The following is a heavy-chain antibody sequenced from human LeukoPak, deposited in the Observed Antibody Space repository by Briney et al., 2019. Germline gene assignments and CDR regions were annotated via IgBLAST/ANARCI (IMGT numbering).Heavy chain of an antibody. CDR3: ARDEGSGYDSLDY. J-gene: IGHJ4*02. D-gene: IGHD5-12*01. CDR1: GDSVSSNSAA. CDR2: TYYKSKWKN. V-gene: IGHV6-1*01. Sequence: SQTLSLTCAISGDSVSSNSAAWNWIRQSPSRGLEWLGRTYYKSKWKNDYAVSVKGRITINPDTSKNQLSLQVNSVTPEDTAVYFCARDEGSGYDSLDYWGQGTLVTVSS.